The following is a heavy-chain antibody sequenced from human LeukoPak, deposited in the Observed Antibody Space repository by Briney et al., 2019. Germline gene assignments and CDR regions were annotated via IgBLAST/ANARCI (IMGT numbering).Heavy chain of an antibody. V-gene: IGHV3-74*01. Sequence: GGSLRLSCAASGFTFSSAWMHWVRQTPGKGLVWVSRINSDGSSTHYADSVRGRFTISRDNAKNMVNLQMNSLRAEDTAIYYGTRDYSYAMAVWGQGGTVTVSS. CDR3: TRDYSYAMAV. CDR1: GFTFSSAW. D-gene: IGHD2-21*01. CDR2: INSDGSST. J-gene: IGHJ6*02.